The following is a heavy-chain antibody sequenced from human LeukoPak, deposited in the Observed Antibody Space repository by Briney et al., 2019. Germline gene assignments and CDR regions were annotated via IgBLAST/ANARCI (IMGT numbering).Heavy chain of an antibody. V-gene: IGHV3-49*03. CDR2: IRSKAYGGTT. CDR1: GFTFGDYA. D-gene: IGHD2-2*01. CDR3: TRGSSSTSLLFDY. Sequence: GGSLRLSCTASGFTFGDYAMSWFRQAPGKGLEWVGFIRSKAYGGTTEYAASVKGRFTISRDDSKSIAYLQMNSLKTEDTAVYYCTRGSSSTSLLFDYWGQGTLVTVSS. J-gene: IGHJ4*02.